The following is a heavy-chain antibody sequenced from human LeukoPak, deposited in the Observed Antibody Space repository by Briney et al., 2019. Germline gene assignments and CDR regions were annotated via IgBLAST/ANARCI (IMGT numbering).Heavy chain of an antibody. CDR3: AEAGIGGSSLYYFDY. CDR1: GFTFSSYA. D-gene: IGHD6-6*01. J-gene: IGHJ4*02. Sequence: PGGSLRLSCAASGFTFSSYAMYWVRQAPGKGLEWVSAIGGSGGSTYYADSVKGRFTISRDNSKNTLYLQMNSLRAEDTAVYYCAEAGIGGSSLYYFDYWGQGTLVTVSS. CDR2: IGGSGGST. V-gene: IGHV3-23*01.